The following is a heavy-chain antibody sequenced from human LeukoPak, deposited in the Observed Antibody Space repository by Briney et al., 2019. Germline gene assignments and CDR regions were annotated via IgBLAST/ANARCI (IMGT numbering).Heavy chain of an antibody. CDR1: GFTLSSYW. D-gene: IGHD3-22*01. Sequence: GGSLRLSCAASGFTLSSYWMHWVRQAPGKGLEWLAVIWYDGSNIYYADPVKGRFAISRDNSKNTLYLQINSLRAEDTAVYYCARARNDYDTSSFSALDYWGQGTLVTVSS. CDR2: IWYDGSNI. J-gene: IGHJ4*02. CDR3: ARARNDYDTSSFSALDY. V-gene: IGHV3-33*08.